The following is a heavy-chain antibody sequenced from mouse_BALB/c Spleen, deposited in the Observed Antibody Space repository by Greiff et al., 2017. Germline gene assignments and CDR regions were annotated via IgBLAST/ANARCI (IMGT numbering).Heavy chain of an antibody. CDR1: GFTFSSYA. D-gene: IGHD2-14*01. CDR3: ARHGGIYRYDGAMDY. Sequence: EGKLMESGGGLVKPGGSLKLSCAASGFTFSSYAMSWVRQTPEKRLEWVATISSGGSYTYYPDSVKGRFTISRDNAKNTLYLQMSSLRSEDTSMYYCARHGGIYRYDGAMDYWGQGTSVTVSS. CDR2: ISSGGSYT. J-gene: IGHJ4*01. V-gene: IGHV5-9-3*01.